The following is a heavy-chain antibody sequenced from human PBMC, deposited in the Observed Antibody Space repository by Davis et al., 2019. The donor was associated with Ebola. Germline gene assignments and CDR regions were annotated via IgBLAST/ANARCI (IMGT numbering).Heavy chain of an antibody. CDR2: ISAYNGNT. CDR1: GYTFTSYG. Sequence: AASVKVSCKASGYTFTSYGISWVRQAPGQGLEWMGWISAYNGNTNYAQKLQGRVTMTTDTSTSTAYMELRSLRSDDTAVYYCARSVDTPVVPYFDYWGQGALVTVSS. CDR3: ARSVDTPVVPYFDY. D-gene: IGHD5-18*01. V-gene: IGHV1-18*04. J-gene: IGHJ4*02.